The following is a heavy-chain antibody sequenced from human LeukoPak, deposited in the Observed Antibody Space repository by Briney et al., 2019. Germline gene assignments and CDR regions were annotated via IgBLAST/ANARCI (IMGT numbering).Heavy chain of an antibody. D-gene: IGHD2-2*01. V-gene: IGHV4-4*02. Sequence: SETLSLTCAVSGGSGGSISSSNWWNWVRQPPGKGLEWIGEIYRSGTTYYTPSLKSRVTISIDRSENQFSLKLASVTAADTAVYFCASGDRCSVTTCPELDVFDIWGQGTMVTVSA. CDR2: IYRSGTT. CDR3: ASGDRCSVTTCPELDVFDI. CDR1: GGSGGSISSSNW. J-gene: IGHJ3*02.